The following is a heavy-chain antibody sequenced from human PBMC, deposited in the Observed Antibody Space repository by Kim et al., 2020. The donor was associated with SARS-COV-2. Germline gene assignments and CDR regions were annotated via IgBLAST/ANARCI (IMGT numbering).Heavy chain of an antibody. CDR2: IIPIFGTA. CDR1: GGTFSSYA. V-gene: IGHV1-69*13. D-gene: IGHD5-12*01. CDR3: ARDRRYSGYDYEVSYYGMDV. Sequence: SVKVSCKASGGTFSSYAISWVRQAPGQGLEWMGGIIPIFGTANYAQKFQGRVTITADESTSTAYMELSSLRSEDTAVYYCARDRRYSGYDYEVSYYGMDVWGQGTTVTVSS. J-gene: IGHJ6*02.